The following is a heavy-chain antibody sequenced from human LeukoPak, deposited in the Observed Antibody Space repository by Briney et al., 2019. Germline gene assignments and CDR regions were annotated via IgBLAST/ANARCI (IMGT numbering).Heavy chain of an antibody. Sequence: PGGSLRLSCAASGFTFSSYTMDWVRQAPGKGLEWVSSISSSSSYIYYADSVKGRFTISRDYAKNSLYLQMNSLRAEDTAVYYCARAPRGGYSYGSDYWGQGTLVTVSS. CDR1: GFTFSSYT. CDR3: ARAPRGGYSYGSDY. CDR2: ISSSSSYI. D-gene: IGHD5-18*01. V-gene: IGHV3-21*01. J-gene: IGHJ4*02.